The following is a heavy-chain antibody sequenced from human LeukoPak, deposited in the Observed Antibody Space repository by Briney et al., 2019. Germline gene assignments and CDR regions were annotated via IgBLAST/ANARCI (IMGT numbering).Heavy chain of an antibody. CDR1: GFTFSSYA. V-gene: IGHV3-23*01. D-gene: IGHD3-10*01. CDR2: ISASGGTT. Sequence: GGSLRLSCAASGFTFSSYAMSWVRQAPGKGLEWVSAISASGGTTYYADSVKGRFTISRDNSKNTLYLQMNSLRAEDTAVYYCATAYYGSGSYYKPEYYFDYWGQGTLVTVSS. J-gene: IGHJ4*02. CDR3: ATAYYGSGSYYKPEYYFDY.